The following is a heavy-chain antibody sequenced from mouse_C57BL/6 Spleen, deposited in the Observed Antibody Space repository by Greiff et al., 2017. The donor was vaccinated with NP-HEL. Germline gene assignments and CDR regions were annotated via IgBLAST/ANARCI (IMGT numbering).Heavy chain of an antibody. Sequence: VQLQQPGAELVRPGSSVKLSCKASGYTFTSYWMHWVKQRPIQGLEWIGNIDPSDSETHYNQKFKDKATLTVDKSSSTAYMQLSSLTSEDSAVFYCARGRNYGWCAHWGQGTLGTVSA. CDR1: GYTFTSYW. V-gene: IGHV1-52*01. CDR3: ARGRNYGWCAH. J-gene: IGHJ3*01. CDR2: IDPSDSET. D-gene: IGHD1-1*01.